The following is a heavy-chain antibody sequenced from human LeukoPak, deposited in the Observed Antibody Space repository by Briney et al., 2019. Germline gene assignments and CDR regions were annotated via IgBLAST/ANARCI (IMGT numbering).Heavy chain of an antibody. Sequence: GGSLRLSCAASGFTFTDYLMTWVRQAPGKGLEWVADIKADGSEKYYVDSVKGRFTILRDNAKNTLYLQMNSLRAEDTAVYYCAKDLETTTTRYFDYWGQGTLVTVSS. D-gene: IGHD5-24*01. CDR1: GFTFTDYL. V-gene: IGHV3-7*01. CDR2: IKADGSEK. CDR3: AKDLETTTTRYFDY. J-gene: IGHJ4*02.